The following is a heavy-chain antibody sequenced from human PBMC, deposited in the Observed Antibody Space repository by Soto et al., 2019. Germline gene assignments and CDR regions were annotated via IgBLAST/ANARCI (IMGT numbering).Heavy chain of an antibody. Sequence: EVQLVESGGDLVQPGGSLRLSCAASAFTFSSYWMHWVRQAPGKGLVWVSRINSDGSSTNYADSVKGRFTSSRDNAKNTLYLQMNSLRAEDTAVYYCARDPYPWTIGWNWFDPWGQGILVTVSS. CDR2: INSDGSST. D-gene: IGHD6-19*01. CDR3: ARDPYPWTIGWNWFDP. CDR1: AFTFSSYW. J-gene: IGHJ5*02. V-gene: IGHV3-74*01.